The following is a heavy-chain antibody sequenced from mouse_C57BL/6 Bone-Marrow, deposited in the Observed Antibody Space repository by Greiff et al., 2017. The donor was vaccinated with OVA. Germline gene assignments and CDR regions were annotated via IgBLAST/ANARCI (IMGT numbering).Heavy chain of an antibody. D-gene: IGHD1-1*01. CDR2: ISNGGGST. Sequence: EVQGVESGGGLVQPGGSLKLSCAASGFTFSDYYMYWVRQTPEKRLEWVAYISNGGGSTYYPDTVKGRFTISRDNAKNTLYLQLSRLKSEDTAMYYCARGTTVVATDWFAYWGQGTLVTVSA. CDR1: GFTFSDYY. V-gene: IGHV5-12*01. CDR3: ARGTTVVATDWFAY. J-gene: IGHJ3*01.